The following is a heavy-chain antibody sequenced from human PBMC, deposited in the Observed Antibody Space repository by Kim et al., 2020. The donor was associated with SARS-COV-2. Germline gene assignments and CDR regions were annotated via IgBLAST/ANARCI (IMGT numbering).Heavy chain of an antibody. J-gene: IGHJ6*02. CDR2: ISSSSISI. CDR1: GFTFSSYS. V-gene: IGHV3-48*02. D-gene: IGHD1-26*01. Sequence: GGSLRLSCAASGFTFSSYSMNWVRQAPGKGLEWVSYISSSSISIYYADSVKGRFTISRDNAKDSLYLQMSSLRDEDTAVYYCARATYSGSYHYYYGMDVWGQGTTATVSS. CDR3: ARATYSGSYHYYYGMDV.